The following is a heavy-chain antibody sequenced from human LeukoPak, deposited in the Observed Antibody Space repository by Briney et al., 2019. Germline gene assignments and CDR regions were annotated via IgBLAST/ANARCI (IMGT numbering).Heavy chain of an antibody. CDR1: GFTFSSYW. V-gene: IGHV3-74*01. CDR2: INSDGSST. J-gene: IGHJ4*02. CDR3: ARDSGVVVFDY. Sequence: GGSLRLSCAASGFTFSSYWMHWVRQAPGKGLVWVLRINSDGSSTSYADSVKGRFTISRDNAKNTLYLQMNSLRAEDTAVYYCARDSGVVVFDYWGQGTLVTVSS. D-gene: IGHD3-22*01.